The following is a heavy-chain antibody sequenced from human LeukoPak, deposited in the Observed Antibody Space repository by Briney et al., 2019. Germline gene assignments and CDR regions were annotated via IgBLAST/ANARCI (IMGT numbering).Heavy chain of an antibody. J-gene: IGHJ4*02. Sequence: PSETLSLTCAVSGYSISSGYYWGWIRQPPGKGLEWIGSIYHSGSTYYNPSLKSRVTISVDTSKNQFSLKLSSATAADTAVYYCASGDSYGFFDYWGQGTLVTVSS. CDR2: IYHSGST. D-gene: IGHD5-18*01. V-gene: IGHV4-38-2*01. CDR3: ASGDSYGFFDY. CDR1: GYSISSGYY.